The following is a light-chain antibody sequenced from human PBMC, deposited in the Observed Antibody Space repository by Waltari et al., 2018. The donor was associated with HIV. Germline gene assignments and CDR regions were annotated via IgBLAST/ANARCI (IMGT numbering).Light chain of an antibody. V-gene: IGLV2-14*03. J-gene: IGLJ2*01. CDR3: SSYTSSTTLI. CDR1: SSYVGRYNY. CDR2: DVT. Sequence: QSALTQPASVSGSPGQSIALSCTGTSSYVGRYNYFSWYQQHPGKAPKLVIYDVTKRPSGVSRRFSGSKSANTASLTISGLQAEDEADYYCSSYTSSTTLIFGGGTKLTVL.